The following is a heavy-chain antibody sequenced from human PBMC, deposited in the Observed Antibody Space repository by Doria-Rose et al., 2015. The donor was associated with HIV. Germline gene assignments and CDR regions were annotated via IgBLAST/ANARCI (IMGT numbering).Heavy chain of an antibody. Sequence: QMVESGGGLVKPGGSLRLSCAVSGFTFSKAWMSWVRQAPGRGLEWIGRIKSTTDGGTIDYAAPVKDRFTISRDDSKNTLYLQMDSPKTEDTALYYCSTDAAVRPLDGYWGQGTLVTVSS. J-gene: IGHJ4*02. V-gene: IGHV3-15*01. CDR1: GFTFSKAW. D-gene: IGHD6-19*01. CDR2: IKSTTDGGTI. CDR3: STDAAVRPLDGY.